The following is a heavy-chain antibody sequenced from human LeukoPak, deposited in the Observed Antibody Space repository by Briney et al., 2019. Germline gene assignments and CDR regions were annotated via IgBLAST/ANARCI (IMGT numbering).Heavy chain of an antibody. CDR1: GFTFSDSY. J-gene: IGHJ4*02. V-gene: IGHV3-11*06. Sequence: GGSLRLSCAASGFTFSDSYMSWIRQAPGKGLEWVSYISSSSSDTNYADSVKGRFTISRDNAKNSLYLQMNSLRAEDTAVYYCARAYCTFDRCPIGSYWGQGTLVTVSS. D-gene: IGHD2-8*01. CDR3: ARAYCTFDRCPIGSY. CDR2: ISSSSSDT.